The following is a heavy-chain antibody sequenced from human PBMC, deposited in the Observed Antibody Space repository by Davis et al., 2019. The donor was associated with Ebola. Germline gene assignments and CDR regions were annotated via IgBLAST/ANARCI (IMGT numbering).Heavy chain of an antibody. CDR2: ISAYNGNT. Sequence: ASVQVSCKASGYTFTSYGISWVRQAPGQGLEWMGWISAYNGNTNYAQKLQGRVTMTTDTSTSTAYMELRSLRSDDTAVYYCTRCRLPYDSFNYWGQGTLVTVSS. CDR3: TRCRLPYDSFNY. D-gene: IGHD1-1*01. CDR1: GYTFTSYG. V-gene: IGHV1-18*01. J-gene: IGHJ4*02.